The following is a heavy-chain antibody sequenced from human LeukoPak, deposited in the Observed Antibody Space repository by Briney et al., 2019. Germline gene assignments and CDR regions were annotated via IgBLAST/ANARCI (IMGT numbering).Heavy chain of an antibody. CDR2: ISSSGSTI. Sequence: PGGSLRLSCAVSGFTFSSYEMNWVRQAPGKGLEWVSYISSSGSTIYYADSVKGRFTISRDNAKNSLYLQMNSLRAEDTAVYYCARDTVPSPPVAFDIWGQGTMVTVSS. CDR3: ARDTVPSPPVAFDI. J-gene: IGHJ3*02. CDR1: GFTFSSYE. V-gene: IGHV3-48*03. D-gene: IGHD4-17*01.